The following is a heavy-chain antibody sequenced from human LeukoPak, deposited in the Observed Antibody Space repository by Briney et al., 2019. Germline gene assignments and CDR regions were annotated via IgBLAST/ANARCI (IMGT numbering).Heavy chain of an antibody. Sequence: ASVKVSRKASGYTFTSYGISWVRQAPGQGLEWMGWINAYNGNTNYAQKLQGRVTMTTDTSTSTAYMELRSLRSDDTAVYYCARDREVWLRPRRRYYFHYWGQGTLVTVSS. CDR3: ARDREVWLRPRRRYYFHY. CDR1: GYTFTSYG. CDR2: INAYNGNT. J-gene: IGHJ4*02. V-gene: IGHV1-18*01. D-gene: IGHD5-12*01.